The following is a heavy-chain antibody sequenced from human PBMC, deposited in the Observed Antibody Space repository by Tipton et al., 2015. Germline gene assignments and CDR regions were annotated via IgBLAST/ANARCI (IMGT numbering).Heavy chain of an antibody. Sequence: LRLSCAASGFTVSSNYMSWVRQPPGKGLEWIGSIYYSGSTYYNPSLKSRVTISVDTPKNQFSLKLSSVTAADTAVYYCASPSLPHDRGDYYFQSWGQGSLVTVSS. CDR3: ASPSLPHDRGDYYFQS. CDR2: IYYSGST. D-gene: IGHD2-21*02. J-gene: IGHJ4*02. V-gene: IGHV4-39*01. CDR1: GFTVSSNY.